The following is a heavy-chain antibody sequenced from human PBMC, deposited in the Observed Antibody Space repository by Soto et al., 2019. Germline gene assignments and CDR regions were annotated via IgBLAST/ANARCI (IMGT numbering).Heavy chain of an antibody. CDR3: ARRQIPPPTRGAANARGGMDV. CDR1: GFTFNNYG. J-gene: IGHJ6*02. V-gene: IGHV3-33*01. CDR2: IWNDGSNS. Sequence: QVQLVESGGGVVQPGRSLRLSCAASGFTFNNYGMHWVRQAPGKGLEWLAVIWNDGSNSSYANSVKGRFTISRDNSQNTLYLQMSSLRAEDTAVYYCARRQIPPPTRGAANARGGMDVWGQGTTVTVSS. D-gene: IGHD6-13*01.